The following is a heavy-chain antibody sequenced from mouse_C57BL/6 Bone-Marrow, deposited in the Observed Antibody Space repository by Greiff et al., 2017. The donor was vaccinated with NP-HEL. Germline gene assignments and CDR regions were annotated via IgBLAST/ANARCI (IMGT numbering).Heavy chain of an antibody. J-gene: IGHJ1*03. CDR3: ARAYGSSRDFDV. V-gene: IGHV1-69*01. Sequence: VQLQQPGAELVMPGASVKLSCKASGYTFTSYWMHWVKQRPGQGLEWIGEIDPSDSYTNYNQKFKGKSTLTVDKSSSTAYMPLSSLTSETSAVFYCARAYGSSRDFDVWGTGTTVTGSS. CDR1: GYTFTSYW. D-gene: IGHD1-1*01. CDR2: IDPSDSYT.